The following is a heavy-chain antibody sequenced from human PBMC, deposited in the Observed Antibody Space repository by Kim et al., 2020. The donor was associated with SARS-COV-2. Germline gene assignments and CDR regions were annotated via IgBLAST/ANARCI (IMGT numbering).Heavy chain of an antibody. CDR3: AREGYSGYDLPANYYYYYGMDV. J-gene: IGHJ6*02. D-gene: IGHD5-12*01. CDR1: GDSVSSNSAA. Sequence: SQTLSLTCAISGDSVSSNSAAWNWIRQSPSRGLEWLGRTYYRSKWYNDYAVSVKSRITINPDTSKNQFSLQLNSVTPEDTAVYYCAREGYSGYDLPANYYYYYGMDVWGQGTTVTVSS. CDR2: TYYRSKWYN. V-gene: IGHV6-1*01.